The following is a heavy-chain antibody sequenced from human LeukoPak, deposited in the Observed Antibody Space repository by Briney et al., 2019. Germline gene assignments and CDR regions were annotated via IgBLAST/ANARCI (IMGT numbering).Heavy chain of an antibody. D-gene: IGHD3-10*01. V-gene: IGHV1-8*01. CDR3: AREESEWFGKKYLQH. CDR1: GYTFTSYD. Sequence: ASVKVSCKASGYTFTSYDINWVRQATGQGLEWMGWMNPNSGNTGYAQKFQGRVTMTRNTSISTAYMELSSLRSEDTAVYYCAREESEWFGKKYLQHWGQGTLVTVSS. CDR2: MNPNSGNT. J-gene: IGHJ1*01.